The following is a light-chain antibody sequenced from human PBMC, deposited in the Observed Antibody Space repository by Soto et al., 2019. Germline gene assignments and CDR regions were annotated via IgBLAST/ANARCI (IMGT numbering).Light chain of an antibody. J-gene: IGKJ1*01. CDR3: NKYNNWPPS. CDR1: QSVSSN. CDR2: GAS. Sequence: EIVMTQSPGTLSVSPGERVTFSCRASQSVSSNLAWYQQKPGQTPRLLIYGASTRATGIKDRFSGSGSGTEFTLNIRSLKYEDFAVYYCNKYNNWPPSVGRGTQVDTK. V-gene: IGKV3D-15*01.